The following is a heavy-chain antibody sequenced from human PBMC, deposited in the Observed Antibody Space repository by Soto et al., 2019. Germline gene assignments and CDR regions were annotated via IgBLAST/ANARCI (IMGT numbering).Heavy chain of an antibody. CDR1: GFTFSSDE. Sequence: GGSLRLSCAASGFTFSSDEMNWVRQAPGKGLEWVSYISSSGSTIYYADSVKGRFTISRDNAKNSLYLQMNSLRAEDTAVYYCARGFGYDLDFFDYWGQGTLVTVS. CDR3: ARGFGYDLDFFDY. CDR2: ISSSGSTI. V-gene: IGHV3-48*03. D-gene: IGHD3-10*01. J-gene: IGHJ4*02.